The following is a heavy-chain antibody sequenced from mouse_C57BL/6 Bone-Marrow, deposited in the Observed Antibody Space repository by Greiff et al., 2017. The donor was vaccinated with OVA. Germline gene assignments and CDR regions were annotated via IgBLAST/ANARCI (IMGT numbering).Heavy chain of an antibody. D-gene: IGHD4-1*01. CDR2: INPSTGGT. V-gene: IGHV1-42*01. J-gene: IGHJ3*01. CDR3: ARGGTSPFAY. Sequence: EVQLQQSGPELVKPGASVKISCKASGYSFTGYYMNWVKQSPEKSLEWIGEINPSTGGTTYNQKFKAKATLTVDKSSSPAYMQLKSLTSEDSAVYYCARGGTSPFAYWGQGTLVTVSA. CDR1: GYSFTGYY.